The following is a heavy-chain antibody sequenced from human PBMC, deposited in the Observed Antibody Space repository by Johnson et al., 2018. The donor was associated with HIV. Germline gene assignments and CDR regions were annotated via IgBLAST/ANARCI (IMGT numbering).Heavy chain of an antibody. CDR1: GFTFSNAW. Sequence: LRLSCAASGFTFSNAWMSWVRQAPGKGLEWVGRIKSKTDGETTDYAAPVKGRFSISRDDSKNSLYLQMNSLRDEDTAVYYCARDLSGSYRSDAFDVWGQGTMVTVSS. CDR3: ARDLSGSYRSDAFDV. CDR2: IKSKTDGETT. D-gene: IGHD1-26*01. J-gene: IGHJ3*01. V-gene: IGHV3-15*05.